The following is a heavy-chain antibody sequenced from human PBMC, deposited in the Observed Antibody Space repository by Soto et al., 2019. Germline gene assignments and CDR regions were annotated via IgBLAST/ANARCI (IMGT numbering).Heavy chain of an antibody. CDR1: GYTFTSYG. D-gene: IGHD2-2*01. J-gene: IGHJ6*02. Sequence: GASVKVSCKASGYTFTSYGISWVRQAPGQGLEWMGWISAYNGITKYAQKLQGRVTMTTDTSTGTAYMELRSLRSDDTAVYYCARDPGSSTIFYICYHYGMDVWGQGT. V-gene: IGHV1-18*04. CDR2: ISAYNGIT. CDR3: ARDPGSSTIFYICYHYGMDV.